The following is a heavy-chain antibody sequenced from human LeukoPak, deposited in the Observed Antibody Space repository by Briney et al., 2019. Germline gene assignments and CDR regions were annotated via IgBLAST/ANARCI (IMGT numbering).Heavy chain of an antibody. Sequence: PGGSLRLSCAASGFTFSSYAMSWVRQAPGKGLEWDSAISGSAGSTYYADSVKGRFTISRDNSKNTLYLQMNSLRAEDTAVYYCAKDPGSSSSWWYFDYWGQGTLVTVSS. CDR3: AKDPGSSSSWWYFDY. CDR1: GFTFSSYA. J-gene: IGHJ4*02. V-gene: IGHV3-23*01. CDR2: ISGSAGST. D-gene: IGHD6-13*01.